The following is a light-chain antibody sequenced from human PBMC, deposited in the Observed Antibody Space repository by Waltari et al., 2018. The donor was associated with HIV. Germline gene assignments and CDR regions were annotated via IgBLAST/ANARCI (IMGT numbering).Light chain of an antibody. CDR2: RND. Sequence: QSVLTQPPSASGTPGQRVTISCSGGRSNIGSNSVFWYQLLPGTAPKLLVYRNDQRPSGVPDRLSGSKSGTSASLAISGLRSEDEADYYCAAWDDSLSGYVFGTGTKVTVL. CDR3: AAWDDSLSGYV. CDR1: RSNIGSNS. J-gene: IGLJ1*01. V-gene: IGLV1-47*01.